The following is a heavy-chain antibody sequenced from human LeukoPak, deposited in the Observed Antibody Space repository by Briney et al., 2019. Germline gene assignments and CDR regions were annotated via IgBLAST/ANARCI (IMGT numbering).Heavy chain of an antibody. Sequence: SETLSLTCTVSGGSISSSSYYWGWIRQPPGKGLEWIGSNYYSGSTYYNPSLKSRVTISVDTSKNQFSLKLSSVTAADTAVYYCARDGYSGSDALWGQGTLVTVSS. D-gene: IGHD5-12*01. V-gene: IGHV4-39*02. CDR3: ARDGYSGSDAL. CDR2: NYYSGST. J-gene: IGHJ4*02. CDR1: GGSISSSSYY.